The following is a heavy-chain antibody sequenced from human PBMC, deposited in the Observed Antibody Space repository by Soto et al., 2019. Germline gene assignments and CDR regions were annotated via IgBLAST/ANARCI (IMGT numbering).Heavy chain of an antibody. V-gene: IGHV1-69*06. CDR1: GGTFSSYA. D-gene: IGHD3-3*01. Sequence: SVKVSCKASGGTFSSYAISWVRQAPGQGLEWMGGIIPIFGTANYAQKFQGRVTITADKSTSTAYMELSSLRSEDTAVYYCATRMYYDFWSGYSFFDYWGQGTLVTVSS. J-gene: IGHJ4*02. CDR3: ATRMYYDFWSGYSFFDY. CDR2: IIPIFGTA.